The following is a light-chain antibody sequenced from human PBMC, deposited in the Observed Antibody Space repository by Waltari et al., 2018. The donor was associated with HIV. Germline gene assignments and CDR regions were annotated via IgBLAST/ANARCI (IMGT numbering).Light chain of an antibody. Sequence: QSALNQPRPVSGSPRQSVPSSCPGTSRDVGGYNYVSWYQQHPGKAPKLMIYDVGKRPSGVPDRFSGSKSGNTASLTISGLQAEDEADYYCCSYAGSYTFAYVFGTGTKVTVL. CDR2: DVG. V-gene: IGLV2-11*01. J-gene: IGLJ1*01. CDR1: SRDVGGYNY. CDR3: CSYAGSYTFAYV.